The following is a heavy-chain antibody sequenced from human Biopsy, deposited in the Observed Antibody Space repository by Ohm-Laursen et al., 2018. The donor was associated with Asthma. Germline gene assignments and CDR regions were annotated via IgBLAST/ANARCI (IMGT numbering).Heavy chain of an antibody. Sequence: GTLSLTWSVSGGSITSSSYYWGWIRQPPGKGMEWIGSMYHSGSPYYHPSLKSRATISVDTSKNQLSLKMSLVTAADTAVYFCVRHQYSSSWSTFDYWGQGALVTVSS. V-gene: IGHV4-39*01. D-gene: IGHD3-22*01. CDR2: MYHSGSP. CDR1: GGSITSSSYY. J-gene: IGHJ4*02. CDR3: VRHQYSSSWSTFDY.